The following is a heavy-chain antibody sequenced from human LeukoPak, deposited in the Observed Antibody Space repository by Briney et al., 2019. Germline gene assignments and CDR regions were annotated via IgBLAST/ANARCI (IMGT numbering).Heavy chain of an antibody. Sequence: GGSLRLSCSASGFTFRNFAISWVRQAPGKGLEWVSSIGGGDTHYADSVKGRFTISRDDSRSTVDLQMSSLRAEDTAVYYCAKDGPDYDILTGYYIFDYWGQGTLVTVSS. V-gene: IGHV3-23*01. J-gene: IGHJ4*02. D-gene: IGHD3-9*01. CDR3: AKDGPDYDILTGYYIFDY. CDR1: GFTFRNFA. CDR2: IGGGDT.